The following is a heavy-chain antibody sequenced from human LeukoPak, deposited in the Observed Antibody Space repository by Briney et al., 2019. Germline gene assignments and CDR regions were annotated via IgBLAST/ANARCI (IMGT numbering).Heavy chain of an antibody. V-gene: IGHV1-69*15. CDR3: ARKLRLGGNWFDP. Sequence: VASLKVSCKTSGGTFTSYAITWVRQAPGQALEWMGKIIPISGTTNYAQKFQGRVTFTAGASTSTAYMVLRRLRSEDAVLYYCARKLRLGGNWFDPWGQGTLVTVSS. CDR2: IIPISGTT. J-gene: IGHJ5*02. CDR1: GGTFTSYA. D-gene: IGHD1-26*01.